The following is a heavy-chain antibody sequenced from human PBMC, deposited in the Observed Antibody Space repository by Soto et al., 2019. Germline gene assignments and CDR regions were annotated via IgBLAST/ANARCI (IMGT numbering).Heavy chain of an antibody. CDR1: GYSIRDGYF. CDR2: IYHSGNT. CDR3: ARDAGTYRYYFDY. V-gene: IGHV4-38-2*02. Sequence: KPSETLSLTCAVSGYSIRDGYFWAWIRQPPGEGLEWIGTIYHSGNTFYNPSLRGRVTMSLDTSNNHYSLSLRSLTAADTAVYYCARDAGTYRYYFDYWGQGTLVTVS. J-gene: IGHJ4*02.